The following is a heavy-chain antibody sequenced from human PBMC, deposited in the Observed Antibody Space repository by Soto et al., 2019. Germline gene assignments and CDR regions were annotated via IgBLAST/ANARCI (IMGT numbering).Heavy chain of an antibody. J-gene: IGHJ3*02. V-gene: IGHV1-18*01. Sequence: GASVKVSCKASGYTFTSYAISWVRQAPGQGLEWMGWISVYNGNTNHAQKFQGRVTMTTDTSTSTAYMELRSRRSYDPAVYYCARDRVNRGGYYDFWSGRPRVFDIWGQGTMVTVSS. CDR3: ARDRVNRGGYYDFWSGRPRVFDI. D-gene: IGHD3-3*01. CDR2: ISVYNGNT. CDR1: GYTFTSYA.